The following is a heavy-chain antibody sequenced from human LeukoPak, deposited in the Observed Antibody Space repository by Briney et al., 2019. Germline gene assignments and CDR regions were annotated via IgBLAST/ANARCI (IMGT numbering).Heavy chain of an antibody. D-gene: IGHD6-13*01. CDR1: GGTFSSYA. CDR3: ARDLGGSSWYSDY. Sequence: ASVKVSCTSSGGTFSSYAISWVRQAPGQGLEWMGRIIPILGIANYAQKFQGRVTITADKSTSTAYMELSSLRSEDTAVYYCARDLGGSSWYSDYWGQGTLVTVSS. V-gene: IGHV1-69*04. J-gene: IGHJ4*02. CDR2: IIPILGIA.